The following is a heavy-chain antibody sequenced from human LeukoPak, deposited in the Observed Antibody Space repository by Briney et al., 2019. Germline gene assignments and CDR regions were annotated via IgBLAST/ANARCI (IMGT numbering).Heavy chain of an antibody. J-gene: IGHJ3*02. CDR2: IRWDSGNI. V-gene: IGHV3-9*03. D-gene: IGHD1-26*01. CDR3: AKGGSGSYSLDTFEI. Sequence: HSGGSLRLSCAASGFSFSSYRMNWVRQAPGKGLEWVSGIRWDSGNIGYADSVKGRFTISRDNAKNSLYLQMNSLRAEDMALYYCAKGGSGSYSLDTFEIWGQGTMVTVSS. CDR1: GFSFSSYR.